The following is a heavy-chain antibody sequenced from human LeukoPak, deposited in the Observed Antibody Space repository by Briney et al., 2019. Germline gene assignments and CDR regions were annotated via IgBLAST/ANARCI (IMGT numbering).Heavy chain of an antibody. CDR2: ISSDGSST. J-gene: IGHJ4*02. Sequence: GGSLRLSCAASGFTLSSFWMHWVRHAPGKGLEWVSRISSDGSSTNYADSVKGRFAISRDAAQNTLFLQINSLRAEDTAVYFCAAAGRGSLDYWGQGTLVTVSS. D-gene: IGHD3-16*01. V-gene: IGHV3-74*01. CDR1: GFTLSSFW. CDR3: AAAGRGSLDY.